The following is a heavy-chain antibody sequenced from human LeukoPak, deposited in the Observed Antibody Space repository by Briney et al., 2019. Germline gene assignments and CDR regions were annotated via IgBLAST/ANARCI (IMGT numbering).Heavy chain of an antibody. CDR1: GFTFSSYA. J-gene: IGHJ4*02. CDR2: IGPGGGDI. D-gene: IGHD2-21*02. CDR3: AKYCGGDCFRNFDL. Sequence: GGSLRLSCAASGFTFSSYAMSWVRQAPGKGLEWVTVIGPGGGDIRYADSVEGRFTISRDNSKNTLYLQMNSLRAEDTAVYYCAKYCGGDCFRNFDLWGQGTLVTVSS. V-gene: IGHV3-23*01.